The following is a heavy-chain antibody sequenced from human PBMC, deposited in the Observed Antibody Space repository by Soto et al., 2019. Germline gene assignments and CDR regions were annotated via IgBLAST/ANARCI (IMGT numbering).Heavy chain of an antibody. CDR3: VRGDYRDY. V-gene: IGHV3-21*01. CDR2: IDKSGNYI. CDR1: GFIFSDYT. Sequence: EVQLVVSGGGLVKPGGSLRLSCEVSGFIFSDYTMNWVRQVPGKGLEWVASIDKSGNYIFYAGPLNGRFTISRDNAKNSLFLQLRGLRADDTAVYFCVRGDYRDYWGQGTLVAVSS. D-gene: IGHD4-4*01. J-gene: IGHJ4*02.